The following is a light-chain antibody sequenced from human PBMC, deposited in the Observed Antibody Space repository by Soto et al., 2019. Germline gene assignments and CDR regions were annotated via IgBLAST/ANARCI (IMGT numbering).Light chain of an antibody. Sequence: QSALTQPASVSGSPGQSITISCTGTSSDVGGYNHVSWYQQYPGKAPKVIIYELSNRPEGVSNRFSGSKYDHTASLTISRLQADDEDDYYCSSYTSSSTLLYVFGAGTKLTVL. CDR1: SSDVGGYNH. V-gene: IGLV2-14*01. CDR3: SSYTSSSTLLYV. J-gene: IGLJ1*01. CDR2: ELS.